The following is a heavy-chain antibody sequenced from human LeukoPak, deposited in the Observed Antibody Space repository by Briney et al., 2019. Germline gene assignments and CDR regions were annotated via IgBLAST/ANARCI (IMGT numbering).Heavy chain of an antibody. CDR2: INHSGST. CDR1: GGSFSGYY. D-gene: IGHD2-8*01. Sequence: SETLSLTCAVYGGSFSGYYWSWIRQPPGKGLEWIGEINHSGSTNYNPSLMSRVTISVDTSKNQFSLKLSSVTAADKDVYYCEWYRRGMDFWGQGTTVTVSS. J-gene: IGHJ6*02. CDR3: EWYRRGMDF. V-gene: IGHV4-34*01.